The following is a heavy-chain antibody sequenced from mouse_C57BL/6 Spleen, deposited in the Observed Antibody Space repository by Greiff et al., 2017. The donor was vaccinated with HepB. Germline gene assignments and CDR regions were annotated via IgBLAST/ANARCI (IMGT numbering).Heavy chain of an antibody. Sequence: EVKVEESGGGLVQPGGSMKLSCVASGFTFSNYWMNWVRQSPEKGLEWVAQIRLKSDNYATHYAESVKGRFTISRDDSKSSVYLQMNNLRAEDTGIYYCTGVWYFDVWGTGTTVTVSS. CDR1: GFTFSNYW. CDR2: IRLKSDNYAT. CDR3: TGVWYFDV. V-gene: IGHV6-3*01. J-gene: IGHJ1*03.